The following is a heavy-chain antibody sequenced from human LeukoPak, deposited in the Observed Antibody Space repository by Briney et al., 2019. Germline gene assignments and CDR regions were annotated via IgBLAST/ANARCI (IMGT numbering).Heavy chain of an antibody. Sequence: ASVKVSCKASGYTFTGYYMHWVRQAPGQGLEWMGWINPNSGGTNYAQKFQGRVTMTRDTSISTAYMELSRLRSDDTAVYYCARASGSGSPNGNWFDPWGQGTLVTVSS. J-gene: IGHJ5*02. CDR3: ARASGSGSPNGNWFDP. V-gene: IGHV1-2*02. CDR1: GYTFTGYY. D-gene: IGHD1-26*01. CDR2: INPNSGGT.